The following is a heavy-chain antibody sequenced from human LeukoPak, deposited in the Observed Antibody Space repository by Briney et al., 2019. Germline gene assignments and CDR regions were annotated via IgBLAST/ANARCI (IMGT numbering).Heavy chain of an antibody. Sequence: ASVKVSCKASGYTFTSYGISWVRQAPGQGLEWMGWISAYNGNTNYAQKLQGRVTMTIDTSTSTAYMELRSLRSDDTAVYYCAREAGGQWLAQPSGDIDYWGQGTLVTVSS. V-gene: IGHV1-18*01. CDR1: GYTFTSYG. J-gene: IGHJ4*02. D-gene: IGHD6-19*01. CDR3: AREAGGQWLAQPSGDIDY. CDR2: ISAYNGNT.